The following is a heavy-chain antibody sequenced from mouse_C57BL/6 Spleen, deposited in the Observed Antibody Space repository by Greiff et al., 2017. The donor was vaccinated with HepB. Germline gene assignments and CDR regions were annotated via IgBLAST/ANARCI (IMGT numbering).Heavy chain of an antibody. D-gene: IGHD2-5*01. CDR1: GYSITSGYY. CDR2: ISYDGSN. CDR3: ARDSKGFDY. V-gene: IGHV3-6*01. Sequence: DVQLQESGPGLVKPSQSLSLTCSVTGYSITSGYYWNWIRQFPGNKLEWMGYISYDGSNNYNPSLKNRISITRDTSKNQFLLKLNSVTTEDTATYYCARDSKGFDYWGQGTTLTVSS. J-gene: IGHJ2*01.